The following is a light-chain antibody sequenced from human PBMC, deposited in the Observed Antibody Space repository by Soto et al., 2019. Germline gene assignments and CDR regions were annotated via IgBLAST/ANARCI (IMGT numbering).Light chain of an antibody. CDR2: AAS. CDR1: QSISSY. J-gene: IGKJ2*01. Sequence: DIQMTQSPSSLSASVGDRVTIPCRASQSISSYLNWYQQKPGKAPKLMIYAASSLQSGVPSRFSGSGSGTDFTLTISSLQPEDFATYSCQQSYNTPYTFGQGTKLEIK. CDR3: QQSYNTPYT. V-gene: IGKV1-39*01.